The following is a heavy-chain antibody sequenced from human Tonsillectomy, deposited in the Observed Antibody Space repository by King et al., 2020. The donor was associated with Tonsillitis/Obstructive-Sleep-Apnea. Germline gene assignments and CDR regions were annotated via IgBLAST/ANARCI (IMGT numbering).Heavy chain of an antibody. D-gene: IGHD3-10*01. CDR3: ARGDYYGSGSFLPY. J-gene: IGHJ4*02. CDR1: GFTVSSNY. V-gene: IGHV3-66*01. Sequence: VQLVESGGGLVQPGGSLRLSCAASGFTVSSNYMSWVRQAPGKGLEWVSVIYSGGSTNYADSAKGGFTISRDNSKNTLYFQMNSLGAEDTAVYYCARGDYYGSGSFLPYWGQGTLVTVSS. CDR2: IYSGGST.